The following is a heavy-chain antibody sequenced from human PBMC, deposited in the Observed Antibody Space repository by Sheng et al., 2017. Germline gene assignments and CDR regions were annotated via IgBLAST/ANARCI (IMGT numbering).Heavy chain of an antibody. J-gene: IGHJ5*02. Sequence: QVQLVQSGAEVKKPGSSVKVSCKASGGTFSSYAISWVRQAPGQGLEWMGGIIPILGIANYAQKFQGRVTITADKSTSTAYMELSSLRSEDTAVYYCARRGYCSSTSCRRWFDPWGQGTLVTVSS. CDR2: IIPILGIA. CDR3: ARRGYCSSTSCRRWFDP. V-gene: IGHV1-69*04. CDR1: GGTFSSYA. D-gene: IGHD2-2*01.